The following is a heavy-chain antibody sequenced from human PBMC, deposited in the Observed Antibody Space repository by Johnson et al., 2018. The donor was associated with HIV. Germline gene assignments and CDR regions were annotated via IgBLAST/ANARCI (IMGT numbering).Heavy chain of an antibody. CDR1: GFTFDDYA. CDR2: ISWNSGSI. D-gene: IGHD6-13*01. CDR3: ARDPVSSSWGWHAFDI. J-gene: IGHJ3*02. V-gene: IGHV3-9*01. Sequence: QLVESGGGLVQPGRSLRLSCAASGFTFDDYAMHWVRQAPGKGLEWVSGISWNSGSIGYAASVKGRFTISRDNAKNSLYLQMTSLSAEDTAVYYWARDPVSSSWGWHAFDIWGQGTMVTVSS.